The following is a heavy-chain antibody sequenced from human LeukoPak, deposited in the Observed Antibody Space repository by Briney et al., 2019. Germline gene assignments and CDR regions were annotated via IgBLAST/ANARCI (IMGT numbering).Heavy chain of an antibody. CDR1: GFTFSSYW. CDR3: ARPYSAVFDY. D-gene: IGHD5-12*01. V-gene: IGHV3-74*01. Sequence: GGSLRLSCEVSGFTFSSYWMHWVRQAPGKGLVWVSRINTDGSRTVYADSVRGRFTISRDNARNSLYLQMNSLRDEDTAVYYCARPYSAVFDYWGQGTLVTVSS. CDR2: INTDGSRT. J-gene: IGHJ4*02.